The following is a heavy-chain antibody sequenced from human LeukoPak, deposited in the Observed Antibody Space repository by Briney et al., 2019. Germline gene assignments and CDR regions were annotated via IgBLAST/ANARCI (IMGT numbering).Heavy chain of an antibody. CDR2: IYYSGSA. Sequence: SETLYLTCTVSGDSISSSSYYWGWIRQPPGKGLEWIGTIYYSGSAYYNTSLKSRVTLSVDMSKNQFSLELSSVTAADTAVYFCARQGLRGSIVVVAFEYWGHRTLVTVSS. J-gene: IGHJ4*01. V-gene: IGHV4-39*01. CDR1: GDSISSSSYY. D-gene: IGHD2-15*01. CDR3: ARQGLRGSIVVVAFEY.